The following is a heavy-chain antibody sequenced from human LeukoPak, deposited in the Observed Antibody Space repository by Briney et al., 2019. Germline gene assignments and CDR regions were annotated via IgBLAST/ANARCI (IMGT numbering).Heavy chain of an antibody. D-gene: IGHD5-12*01. CDR1: GSTFSSYI. CDR3: ARGGFDQSFDY. J-gene: IGHJ4*02. V-gene: IGHV3-21*01. CDR2: ITSSSSHI. Sequence: GGSLRLSCAASGSTFSSYIMNWVRQAPGKGLEWVSYITSSSSHIYYADSVKGRFTISRDNAKNSPYLQMNSLRAEDTAVYYCARGGFDQSFDYWGQGTLVTVSS.